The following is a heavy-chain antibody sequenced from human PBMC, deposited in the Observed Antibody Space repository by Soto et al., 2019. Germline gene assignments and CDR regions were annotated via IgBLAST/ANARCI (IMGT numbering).Heavy chain of an antibody. CDR3: ARMDRREYFQH. V-gene: IGHV4-34*01. CDR2: INHSGST. J-gene: IGHJ1*01. Sequence: QVQLQQWGAGLLKPSETLSLTCAVYGGSFSGYYWSWIRQPPGKGLEWSGEINHSGSTNYNPSLKSRVTISVDTSKNQFSLKLSSVTAADTAVYYCARMDRREYFQHWGQGTLVNVSS. CDR1: GGSFSGYY.